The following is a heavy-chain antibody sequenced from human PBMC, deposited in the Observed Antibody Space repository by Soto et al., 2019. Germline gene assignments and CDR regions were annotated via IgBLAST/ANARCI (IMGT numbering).Heavy chain of an antibody. D-gene: IGHD6-19*01. CDR1: GFTFSSFY. J-gene: IGHJ4*02. CDR2: INRDGSSK. V-gene: IGHV3-74*01. CDR3: ARDGWAVAEN. Sequence: VQLVESGGDLVQPGGSLRLSCAASGFTFSSFYMHWVRQAPGKGLVWVARINRDGSSKNYADSVKGRFTISRDNAKNELYLKMNSLGGDDTAVYYCARDGWAVAENWGQGNLVTVSS.